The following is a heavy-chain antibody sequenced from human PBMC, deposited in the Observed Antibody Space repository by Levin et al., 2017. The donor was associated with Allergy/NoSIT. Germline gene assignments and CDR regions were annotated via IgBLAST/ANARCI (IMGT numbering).Heavy chain of an antibody. CDR2: IWYDGTNN. CDR1: GFTFSTYG. CDR3: ARWGGYCNSGTCTYYGMDV. J-gene: IGHJ6*02. Sequence: LSLTCAASGFTFSTYGMHWVRQAPGKGLEWVGLIWYDGTNNDYADSVKGRFTISRDNSKSTLYLQLNSLRAEDTAVYYCARWGGYCNSGTCTYYGMDVWGQGTTVTVSS. V-gene: IGHV3-33*01. D-gene: IGHD2-15*01.